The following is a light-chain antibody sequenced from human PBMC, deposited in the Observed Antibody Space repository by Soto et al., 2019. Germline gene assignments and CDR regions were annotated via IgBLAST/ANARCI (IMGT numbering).Light chain of an antibody. V-gene: IGLV2-11*01. CDR3: CSYAGSFNYV. CDR1: SGDVGGYYF. CDR2: DVT. J-gene: IGLJ1*01. Sequence: QSVLTQPRSVSGSPGQSVTISCTGTSGDVGGYYFVSWYQQHPGKAPKLMIYDVTKRPSGVPDRFSGSKSGNTASLTISGLQTEDEAEYYCCSYAGSFNYVFGTGTKVTVL.